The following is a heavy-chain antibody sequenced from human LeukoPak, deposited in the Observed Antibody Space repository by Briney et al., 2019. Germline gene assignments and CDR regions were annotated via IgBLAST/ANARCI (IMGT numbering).Heavy chain of an antibody. Sequence: SETLSLTCTVSGGSISSGGYYWSWIRQHPGKGLEWIGYIYYSGSTYYNPSLKSRATISVDTSKNQFSLKLSSVTAADTAVYYCARWDSGSYQNSFDYWGQGTLVTVSS. V-gene: IGHV4-31*03. CDR2: IYYSGST. D-gene: IGHD1-26*01. J-gene: IGHJ4*02. CDR1: GGSISSGGYY. CDR3: ARWDSGSYQNSFDY.